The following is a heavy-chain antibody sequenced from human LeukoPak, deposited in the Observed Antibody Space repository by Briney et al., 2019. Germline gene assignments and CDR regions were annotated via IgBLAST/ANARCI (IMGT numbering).Heavy chain of an antibody. J-gene: IGHJ4*02. CDR3: ARGGGIVVVVAATLT. Sequence: GGSVKVSCKASGYTFTGYYMHWVRQAPGQELEWMGWINPNSGGTHYAQKIQGRVTMTRDTSISTAYMELSRLRSDDTAVYYCARGGGIVVVVAATLTWGQGTLVTVSS. CDR1: GYTFTGYY. D-gene: IGHD2-15*01. V-gene: IGHV1-2*02. CDR2: INPNSGGT.